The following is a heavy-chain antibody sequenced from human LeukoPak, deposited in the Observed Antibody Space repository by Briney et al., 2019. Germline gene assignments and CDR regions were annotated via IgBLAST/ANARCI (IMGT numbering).Heavy chain of an antibody. CDR2: INQDESEK. J-gene: IGHJ6*02. V-gene: IGHV3-7*01. CDR1: GFSFSTYW. CDR3: ARGHYGMDV. Sequence: PGGSPRLSCAASGFSFSTYWMTWVRQAPGKGLEWVANINQDESEKYYLDSVKGRFTISRDNAKNSLYLQMNSLRAEDTAVYYCARGHYGMDVWGHGTTVTVSS.